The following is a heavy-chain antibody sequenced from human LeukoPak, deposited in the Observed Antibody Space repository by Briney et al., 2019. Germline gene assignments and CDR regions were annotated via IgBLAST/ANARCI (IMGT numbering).Heavy chain of an antibody. CDR3: ARRLDSYNNGWYPDFYFDY. V-gene: IGHV3-53*05. J-gene: IGHJ4*02. CDR2: IYSGGST. D-gene: IGHD6-19*01. CDR1: GFTVSSNY. Sequence: GGSLRLSCAASGFTVSSNYMSWVRQAPGKGLEWVSIIYSGGSTFYADSVKGRFTISRDNSKKTLYLNMNSLRVEDTAVYYCARRLDSYNNGWYPDFYFDYWGQGTLVTVSS.